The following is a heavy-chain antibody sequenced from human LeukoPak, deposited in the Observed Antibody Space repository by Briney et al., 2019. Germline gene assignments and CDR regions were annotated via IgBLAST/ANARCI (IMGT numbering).Heavy chain of an antibody. J-gene: IGHJ4*02. Sequence: GGSLRLSCAASGFSFSGAWMSWVRQIPGKGLEWVGRIESKTDGGTTDYAAPVKGRFTISRDDSTNTLYLQMNSLKSEDTAVYYCTTYGSGRKFDYWGQGILVTVSS. CDR1: GFSFSGAW. CDR2: IESKTDGGTT. CDR3: TTYGSGRKFDY. D-gene: IGHD3-10*01. V-gene: IGHV3-15*04.